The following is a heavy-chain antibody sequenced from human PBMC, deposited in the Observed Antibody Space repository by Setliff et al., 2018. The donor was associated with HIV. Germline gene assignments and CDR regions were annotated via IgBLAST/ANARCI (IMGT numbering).Heavy chain of an antibody. CDR2: ITGDGHHT. D-gene: IGHD3-10*01. V-gene: IGHV3-23*01. CDR3: AKNVIDRGVQS. CDR1: GFTFSDYP. Sequence: GESLKISCVVSGFTFSDYPMTWVRQAPGKGLEYVSSITGDGHHTFYADSVKGRFTVSRDNSKNTLYLQMSTLRAGDSAVYFCAKNVIDRGVQSWGPGTLVTVSS. J-gene: IGHJ5*02.